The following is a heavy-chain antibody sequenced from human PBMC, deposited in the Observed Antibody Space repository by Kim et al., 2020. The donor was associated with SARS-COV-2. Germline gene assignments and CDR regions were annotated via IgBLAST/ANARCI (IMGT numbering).Heavy chain of an antibody. Sequence: GGSLRLSCAASGFTFSSYSMNWVRQAPGKGLEWVSSISSSSSYIYYADSVKGRFTISRDNAKNSLYLQMNSLRAEDTAVYYCARVALLRSRNSHTNYYYYYGMDVWGQGTTVTVSS. V-gene: IGHV3-21*01. CDR1: GFTFSSYS. J-gene: IGHJ6*02. D-gene: IGHD1-26*01. CDR3: ARVALLRSRNSHTNYYYYYGMDV. CDR2: ISSSSSYI.